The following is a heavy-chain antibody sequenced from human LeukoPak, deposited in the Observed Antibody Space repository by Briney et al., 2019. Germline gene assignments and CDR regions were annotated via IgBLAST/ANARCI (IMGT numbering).Heavy chain of an antibody. CDR3: SRVGSSGWPNYFDS. CDR1: GFTFSSYD. V-gene: IGHV3-13*04. CDR2: IGTSGDT. D-gene: IGHD6-19*01. Sequence: GSLRLSCAASGFTFSSYDMHWVRQATGKGLEWVSVIGTSGDTYYAGSVKGRFTISRENAKNSLYLQMNSLTAGDTAVYFCSRVGSSGWPNYFDSWGQGTLVTVSS. J-gene: IGHJ4*02.